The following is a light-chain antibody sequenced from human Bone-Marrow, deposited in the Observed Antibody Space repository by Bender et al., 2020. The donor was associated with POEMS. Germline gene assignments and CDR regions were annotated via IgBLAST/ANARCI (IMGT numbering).Light chain of an antibody. V-gene: IGLV3-21*02. CDR3: HFATDSSVL. J-gene: IGLJ3*02. CDR2: DDD. Sequence: SYVLTQPPSVSVAPGQTAIITCGADGIGGKSVHWYQQKAGQAPVVVVYDDDDRPSGIPERFSGSSSGTTATLIIYGAQAEDEADYHCHFATDSSVLFGGGTRLTVL. CDR1: GIGGKS.